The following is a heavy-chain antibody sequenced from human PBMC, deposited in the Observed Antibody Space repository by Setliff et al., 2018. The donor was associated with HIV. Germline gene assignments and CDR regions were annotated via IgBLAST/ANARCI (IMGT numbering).Heavy chain of an antibody. V-gene: IGHV4-61*09. CDR3: ALGMVRGARYYYYYYMDV. Sequence: SETLSLTCTVSGGSISSGSYYRSWIRQPAGKGLEWIGHIYTSGSTNYNPSLKSRVTISEDTSENQFSLKLRSVTAADTAVYYCALGMVRGARYYYYYYMDVWGKGTTVTVSS. D-gene: IGHD3-10*01. CDR1: GGSISSGSYY. CDR2: IYTSGST. J-gene: IGHJ6*03.